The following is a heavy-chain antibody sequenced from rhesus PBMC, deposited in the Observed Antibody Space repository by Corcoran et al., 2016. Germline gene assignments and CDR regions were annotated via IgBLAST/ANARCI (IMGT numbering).Heavy chain of an antibody. CDR3: AKDWVDCSGIYCYAEYFEF. J-gene: IGHJ1*01. CDR2: ICNGGGNT. V-gene: IGHV3S5*01. Sequence: EVQLVESGGGLVQPGGSLRLSCAASGFTFSSYGMSWGRQVLGKGLEWISYICNGGGNTDYADSVQGLFNISRDSSKNTLSLQMNSLSAEAPAVYYCAKDWVDCSGIYCYAEYFEFWGQGALVTVSS. CDR1: GFTFSSYG. D-gene: IGHD2-27*01.